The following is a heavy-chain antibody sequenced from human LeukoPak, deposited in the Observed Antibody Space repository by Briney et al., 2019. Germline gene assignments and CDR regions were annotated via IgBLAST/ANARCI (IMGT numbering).Heavy chain of an antibody. J-gene: IGHJ4*02. CDR3: AKAGYYYDSSGYWYFDY. V-gene: IGHV3-23*01. Sequence: GGSLRLSCAASGFTFSSYAMSWVRQAPGKGLEWVSAISGSGGSTYYADSVKGRFTISRDNSKNTLYLQMNNLRAEDTAVYYCAKAGYYYDSSGYWYFDYWGQGTLVTVSS. CDR2: ISGSGGST. CDR1: GFTFSSYA. D-gene: IGHD3-22*01.